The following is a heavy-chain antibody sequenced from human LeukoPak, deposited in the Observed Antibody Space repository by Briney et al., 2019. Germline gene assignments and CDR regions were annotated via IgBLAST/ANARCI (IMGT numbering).Heavy chain of an antibody. CDR3: ARAPILYHRNFQH. CDR2: MNPNSGNT. V-gene: IGHV1-8*03. J-gene: IGHJ1*01. D-gene: IGHD2-8*01. CDR1: GYTFTSYD. Sequence: ASVKVSCKASGYTFTSYDINWVRQATGQGLEWMGWMNPNSGNTGYAQKFQGRVTITRNTSISTAYMVLSSLRSEDTAVYYCARAPILYHRNFQHWGQGTLVTVSS.